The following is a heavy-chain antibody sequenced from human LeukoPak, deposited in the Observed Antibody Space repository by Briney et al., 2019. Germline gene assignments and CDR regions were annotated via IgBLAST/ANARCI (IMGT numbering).Heavy chain of an antibody. CDR2: INHSGST. Sequence: SQTLSLTCAVYGGSFSGYYWSWIRQPPGKGLEWIGEINHSGSTNYNPSLKSRVTISVDTSKNQFSLKLSSVTAADTAVYYCARGRQWPHYFDYWGQGTLVTVSS. CDR1: GGSFSGYY. CDR3: ARGRQWPHYFDY. J-gene: IGHJ4*02. D-gene: IGHD6-19*01. V-gene: IGHV4-34*01.